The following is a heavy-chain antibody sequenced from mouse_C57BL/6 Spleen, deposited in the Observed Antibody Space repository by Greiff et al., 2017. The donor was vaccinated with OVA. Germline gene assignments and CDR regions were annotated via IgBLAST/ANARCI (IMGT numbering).Heavy chain of an antibody. CDR1: GYTFTSYW. CDR2: IYPGSGST. J-gene: IGHJ4*01. V-gene: IGHV1-55*01. Sequence: QVQLQQPGAELVKPGASVKMSCKASGYTFTSYWITWVKQRPGQGLEWIGDIYPGSGSTTYNEKFKSKATLTVDTSSSTAYMQLSSLTSEDSAVYYCARSPFKGDYYAMDYWGQGTSVTVSS. CDR3: ARSPFKGDYYAMDY.